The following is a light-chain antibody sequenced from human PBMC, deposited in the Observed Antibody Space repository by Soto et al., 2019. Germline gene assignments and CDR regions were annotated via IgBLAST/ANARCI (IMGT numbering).Light chain of an antibody. CDR2: GNI. Sequence: QSLLTQPPSVSGAPGQRVTISCTGSSSNIGAGYDVHWYQQFPGTAPKLLIYGNINRPSGVPDRFSGSKSGTSASLAITGLQAEDEADYYCQSYDRSLSVVFGGGTQLTVL. J-gene: IGLJ3*02. CDR1: SSNIGAGYD. CDR3: QSYDRSLSVV. V-gene: IGLV1-40*01.